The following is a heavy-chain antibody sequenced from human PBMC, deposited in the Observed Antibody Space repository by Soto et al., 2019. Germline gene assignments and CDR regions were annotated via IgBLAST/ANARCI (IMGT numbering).Heavy chain of an antibody. CDR3: VKDEGIEAMDV. CDR1: GFTFSRNT. D-gene: IGHD3-3*02. J-gene: IGHJ6*02. V-gene: IGHV3-21*01. Sequence: PGGSLRLSCVTSGFTFSRNTMNWVRQAPGKGLEWVASITSSGSYVYYADSVKGRFSASRDNDKTSLSLQMDSLRPDDTAIYFCVKDEGIEAMDVWGQGPRSPS. CDR2: ITSSGSYV.